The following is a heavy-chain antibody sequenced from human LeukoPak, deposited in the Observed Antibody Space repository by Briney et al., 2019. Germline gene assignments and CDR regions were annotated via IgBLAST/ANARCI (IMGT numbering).Heavy chain of an antibody. J-gene: IGHJ4*02. CDR3: ARDRWDHYDILTGYPRGYFDY. Sequence: GGSLRLSCAASGFTFSSYAMHWVRQAPGKGLEYVSAISSNGGSTYYANSVKGRFTISRDNSKNTLYLQMGSLRAEDMAVYYCARDRWDHYDILTGYPRGYFDYWGQGTLVTVSS. CDR2: ISSNGGST. D-gene: IGHD3-9*01. V-gene: IGHV3-64*01. CDR1: GFTFSSYA.